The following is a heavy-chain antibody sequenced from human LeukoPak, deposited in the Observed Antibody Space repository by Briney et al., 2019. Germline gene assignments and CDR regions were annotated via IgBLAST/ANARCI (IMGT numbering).Heavy chain of an antibody. CDR3: ARSPPGYSSGTYYFDY. V-gene: IGHV3-23*01. D-gene: IGHD6-19*01. CDR1: GFAFSSSA. Sequence: GGSLRLSCAASGFAFSSSAMSWVRQAPGKGLEWVSAISNNGGYTYYADSVQGRFTISRDNSKSTLCLQMNSLRAEDTAVYYCARSPPGYSSGTYYFDYWGQGTLVTVSS. CDR2: ISNNGGYT. J-gene: IGHJ4*02.